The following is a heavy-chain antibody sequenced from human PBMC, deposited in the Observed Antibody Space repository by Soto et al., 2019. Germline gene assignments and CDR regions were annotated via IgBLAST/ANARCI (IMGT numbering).Heavy chain of an antibody. CDR2: IYYSGST. J-gene: IGHJ4*02. D-gene: IGHD3-10*01. CDR1: GGSISSYY. V-gene: IGHV4-59*01. CDR3: ARCITMVRGVRYSDY. Sequence: SETLSLTCTVSGGSISSYYWSWIRQPPGKGLEWIGYIYYSGSTNYNPSLKSRVTISVDTSKNQFSLKLSSVTAADTAVYYCARCITMVRGVRYSDYWGQGTLVTVSS.